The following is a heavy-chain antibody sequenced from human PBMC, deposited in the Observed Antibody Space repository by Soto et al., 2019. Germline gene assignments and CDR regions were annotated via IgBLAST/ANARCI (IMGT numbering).Heavy chain of an antibody. J-gene: IGHJ4*02. Sequence: GAPLNLSRKGSGYCFTSYWISWVRQLPGKGLEWMGRIDPSDSYTNYSPSFQGHVAISADKSISTAYLQWSSLKASDTAMYYCARVDKYCSSTSGFDYWGQGTLVTVSS. CDR1: GYCFTSYW. V-gene: IGHV5-10-1*01. CDR2: IDPSDSYT. CDR3: ARVDKYCSSTSGFDY. D-gene: IGHD2-2*01.